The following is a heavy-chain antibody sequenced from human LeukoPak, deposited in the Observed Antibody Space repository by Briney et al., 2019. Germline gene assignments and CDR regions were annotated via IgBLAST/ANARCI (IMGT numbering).Heavy chain of an antibody. CDR2: IYYSGST. V-gene: IGHV4-39*07. CDR1: GGSISSSSYY. Sequence: SETLSLTCTVSGGSISSSSYYWGWIRQPPGKGLEWIGSIYYSGSTYYNPSLKSRVTISVDTSKNQFSLKLSSVTAADTAVYYCASINCSSTSCYGYNWFDPWGQGTLVTVSS. CDR3: ASINCSSTSCYGYNWFDP. D-gene: IGHD2-2*01. J-gene: IGHJ5*02.